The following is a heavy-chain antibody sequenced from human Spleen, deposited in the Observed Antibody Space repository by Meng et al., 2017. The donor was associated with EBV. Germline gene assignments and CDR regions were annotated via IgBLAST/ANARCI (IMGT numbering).Heavy chain of an antibody. Sequence: VQLQQWGAGLLKPSGTLSLTCAVDGGSFSGYYWSWIRQSPGKGLQWIGEINHSGNTIYNPSLKSRVTISVDTSKLQFSLNLTSVTAADTAVYYCARGSGDYLKLDCFDPWGQGTLVTVSS. V-gene: IGHV4-34*01. D-gene: IGHD4-17*01. J-gene: IGHJ5*02. CDR2: INHSGNT. CDR1: GGSFSGYY. CDR3: ARGSGDYLKLDCFDP.